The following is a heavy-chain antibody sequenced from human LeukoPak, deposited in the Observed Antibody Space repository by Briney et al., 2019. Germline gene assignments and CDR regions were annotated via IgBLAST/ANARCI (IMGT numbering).Heavy chain of an antibody. Sequence: ASVKVSCKRSGYTFTGYYMHWVRQAPGQGLEWMGWINPNSGDTNYAQKFQGRVTMTRDTSISTAYMELSSLRSEDTAVYYCARAVTTVTTYFDYWGQGTLVTVSS. D-gene: IGHD4-17*01. CDR3: ARAVTTVTTYFDY. CDR1: GYTFTGYY. V-gene: IGHV1-2*02. J-gene: IGHJ4*02. CDR2: INPNSGDT.